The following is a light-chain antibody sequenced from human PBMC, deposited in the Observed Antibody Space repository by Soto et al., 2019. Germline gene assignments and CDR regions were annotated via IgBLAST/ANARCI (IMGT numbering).Light chain of an antibody. CDR2: SNN. V-gene: IGLV1-44*01. CDR1: SSNIGGNT. J-gene: IGLJ2*01. Sequence: QSVLTQPPSASGTPGQRVTISCSGTSSNIGGNTVSWYQHLPGTAPKLLIYSNNQRPSGLTDRFSGFKSGTSASLAISGLQSEDEADYYCAAWDDSLNGPLFGGWTKLTVL. CDR3: AAWDDSLNGPL.